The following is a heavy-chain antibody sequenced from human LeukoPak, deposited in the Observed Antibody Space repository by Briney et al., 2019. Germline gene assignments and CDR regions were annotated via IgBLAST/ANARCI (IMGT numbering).Heavy chain of an antibody. Sequence: PGGSLRLSCAASGFTVSSNYMSWVRQAPGKGLEWVSVIYSGGSTYYADSVKGRFTISRDNSKNTLYLQMNSLRAEDTAVYYCAASSTGYSSGWYGLRPSEFDPWGQGTLVTVSS. CDR3: AASSTGYSSGWYGLRPSEFDP. CDR1: GFTVSSNY. CDR2: IYSGGST. D-gene: IGHD6-19*01. J-gene: IGHJ5*02. V-gene: IGHV3-66*01.